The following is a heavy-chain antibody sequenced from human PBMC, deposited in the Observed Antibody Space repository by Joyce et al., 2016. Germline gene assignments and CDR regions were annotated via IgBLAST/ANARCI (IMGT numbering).Heavy chain of an antibody. Sequence: EVHLVESGGGLVQPGGSLRLSCAASGFTFSAYWMTWVRQAPGKGLEWVATIKEGGTEKFYVDSGKGRFTISRDNAENSVYLQMNSLRAEDTAVYYCVRDPFDYWGQGAVVTVSP. CDR2: IKEGGTEK. J-gene: IGHJ4*02. CDR1: GFTFSAYW. V-gene: IGHV3-7*04. CDR3: VRDPFDY.